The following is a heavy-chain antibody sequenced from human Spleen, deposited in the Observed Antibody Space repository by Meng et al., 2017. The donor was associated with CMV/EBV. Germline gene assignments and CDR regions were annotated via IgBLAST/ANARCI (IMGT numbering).Heavy chain of an antibody. CDR2: ISSSSSYI. D-gene: IGHD3-3*01. CDR3: ARAHKMGGIFWSGSPWGDY. Sequence: GESLKISCAASGFTFSSYSMNWVRQAPGKGLEWVSSISSSSSYIYYADSVKGRFTISRDNAKNSLYLQMNSLRAEDTAVYYCARAHKMGGIFWSGSPWGDYWGQGTLVTVSS. J-gene: IGHJ4*02. CDR1: GFTFSSYS. V-gene: IGHV3-21*01.